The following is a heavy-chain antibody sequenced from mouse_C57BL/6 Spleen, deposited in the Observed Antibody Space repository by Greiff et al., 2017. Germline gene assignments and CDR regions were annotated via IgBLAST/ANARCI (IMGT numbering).Heavy chain of an antibody. V-gene: IGHV1-15*01. D-gene: IGHD2-3*01. CDR2: IDPETGGT. Sequence: VQLQQSGAELVRPGASVTLSCKASGYTFTDYEMPWVKQTPLHGLEWIGAIDPETGGTAYNQKFKGKAILTADKSSSTAYMELRSLTSEDSAVYYCTSDGYYPCAYWGQGTLVTVSA. CDR1: GYTFTDYE. CDR3: TSDGYYPCAY. J-gene: IGHJ3*01.